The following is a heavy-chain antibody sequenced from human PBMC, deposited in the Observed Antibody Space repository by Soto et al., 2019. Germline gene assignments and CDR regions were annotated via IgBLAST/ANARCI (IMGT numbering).Heavy chain of an antibody. V-gene: IGHV3-21*01. CDR1: GFTFSSYS. CDR2: ISSSSSYI. Sequence: EVQLVESGGGLVKPGGSLRLSCAASGFTFSSYSMNWVRQAPGKGMEWVSSISSSSSYIYYADSVKGRFTISRDNAKNSLYLQMNSLRAEDTAVYYCARVALAYCSGGSCYSVWGQGTLVTVSS. CDR3: ARVALAYCSGGSCYSV. J-gene: IGHJ4*02. D-gene: IGHD2-15*01.